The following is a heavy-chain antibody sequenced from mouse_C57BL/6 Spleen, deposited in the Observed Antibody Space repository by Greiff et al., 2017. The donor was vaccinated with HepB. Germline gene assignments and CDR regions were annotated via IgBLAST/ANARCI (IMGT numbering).Heavy chain of an antibody. CDR1: GYTFTDYY. CDR2: INPNNGGT. V-gene: IGHV1-26*01. J-gene: IGHJ1*03. Sequence: VQLKQSGPELVKPGASVKISCKASGYTFTDYYMNWVKQSHGKSLEWIGDINPNNGGTSYNQKFKGKATLTVDKSSSTAYMELRSLTSEDSAVYYCARGRTRYFDVWGTGTTVTVSS. CDR3: ARGRTRYFDV.